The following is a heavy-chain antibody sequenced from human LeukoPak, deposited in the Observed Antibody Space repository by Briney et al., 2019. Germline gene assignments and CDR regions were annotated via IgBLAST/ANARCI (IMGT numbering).Heavy chain of an antibody. V-gene: IGHV3-30*04. D-gene: IGHD3-10*01. J-gene: IGHJ4*02. Sequence: GRSLRLSCAASGFTFSSYAMHWVRQAPGKGLEWVAVISYDGSNKYYADSVKGRFTISRDNSKNTLYLQMNSLRAEDTAVYYCARGGGSGSYYVQTSSFDYWGQGTLVTVSS. CDR2: ISYDGSNK. CDR1: GFTFSSYA. CDR3: ARGGGSGSYYVQTSSFDY.